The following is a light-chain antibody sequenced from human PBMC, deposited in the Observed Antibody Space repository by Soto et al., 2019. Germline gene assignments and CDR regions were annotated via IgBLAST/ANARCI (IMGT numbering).Light chain of an antibody. J-gene: IGLJ1*01. CDR1: RSNIGSNY. CDR2: RNN. Sequence: QSVLTQPPSASGTPGQRVTISCSGSRSNIGSNYVYWFQQLPGTAPKLLMYRNNKRPSGVPDRFSGSKSGTSASLAISGLRSEDEADYYCAAWDDSLSGSYVFGTGTKVTV. CDR3: AAWDDSLSGSYV. V-gene: IGLV1-47*01.